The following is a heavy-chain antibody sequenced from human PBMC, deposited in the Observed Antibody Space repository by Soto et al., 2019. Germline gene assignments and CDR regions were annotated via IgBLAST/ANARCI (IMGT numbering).Heavy chain of an antibody. CDR3: ARPSSGWLTLDY. Sequence: SETLSLTCGVYGGSISSSSYYWGWIRQPPGKGLEWIGSIYYSGSTYYNPSLKSRVTISVDTSKNQFSLKLSSVTAADTAVYYCARPSSGWLTLDYWGQGTLVTVSS. D-gene: IGHD6-19*01. CDR2: IYYSGST. CDR1: GGSISSSSYY. J-gene: IGHJ4*02. V-gene: IGHV4-39*01.